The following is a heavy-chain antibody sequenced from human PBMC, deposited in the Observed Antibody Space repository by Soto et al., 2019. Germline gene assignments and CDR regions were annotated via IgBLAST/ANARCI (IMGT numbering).Heavy chain of an antibody. Sequence: SETLSLTCTVAGGSISSSIYYGGWIRQPPGKGLEWIGEINHSGSTNYNPSLKSRVTISVDTSKNQFSLKLSSVTAADTAVYYCARAYCSGGSCYSFVKGGYFDYWGQGTLVTVSS. D-gene: IGHD2-15*01. CDR3: ARAYCSGGSCYSFVKGGYFDY. V-gene: IGHV4-39*07. J-gene: IGHJ4*02. CDR1: GGSISSSIYY. CDR2: INHSGST.